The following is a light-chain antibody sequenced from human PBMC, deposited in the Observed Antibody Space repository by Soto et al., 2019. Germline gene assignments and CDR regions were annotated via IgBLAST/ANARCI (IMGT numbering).Light chain of an antibody. CDR2: DAS. CDR3: QQRSNWPT. V-gene: IGKV3-11*01. J-gene: IGKJ1*01. Sequence: IVLTQSPATLALSPGERATLSCRASQSVSRYLAWYQQKPGQAPRLLIYDASNRAAGIPTRFSGSGSGTDFTLTISSLEPEDVAVYYCQQRSNWPTFGQGTKVEIK. CDR1: QSVSRY.